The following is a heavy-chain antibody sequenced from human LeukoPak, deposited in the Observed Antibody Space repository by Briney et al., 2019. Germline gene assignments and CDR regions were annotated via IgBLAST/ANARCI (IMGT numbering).Heavy chain of an antibody. CDR1: GYTFTSYD. CDR2: MNPNSGNT. D-gene: IGHD2-15*01. CDR3: ARSCGGSCQRGDY. J-gene: IGHJ4*02. Sequence: ASVKVSCKASGYTFTSYDINWVRQATGQGLEWMGWMNPNSGNTGYAQKLQGRVTMTTDTSTSIAYMELRSLRSDDTAVYYCARSCGGSCQRGDYWGQGNLVTVSS. V-gene: IGHV1-8*02.